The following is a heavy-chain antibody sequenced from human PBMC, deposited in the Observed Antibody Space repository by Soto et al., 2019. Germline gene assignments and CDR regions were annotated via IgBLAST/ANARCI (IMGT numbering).Heavy chain of an antibody. V-gene: IGHV3-21*06. CDR1: GFTFTRYS. CDR2: ISSTTNYI. J-gene: IGHJ4*02. CDR3: ARESEDLTSNFDY. Sequence: GGSLRLSCAASGFTFTRYSVNWVRQAPGKGLEWVSSISSTTNYIYYGDSMKGRFTISRDNAKNSLYLEMNSLRAEDTAVYYCARESEDLTSNFDYWGQGTLVTVSS.